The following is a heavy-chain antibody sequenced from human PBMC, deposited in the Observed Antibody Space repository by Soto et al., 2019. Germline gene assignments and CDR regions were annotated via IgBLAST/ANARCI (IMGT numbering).Heavy chain of an antibody. J-gene: IGHJ5*02. CDR2: IIPIFGTA. D-gene: IGHD3-10*01. CDR1: GGTFSSYA. V-gene: IGHV1-69*06. CDR3: ARDYYGSGSYEPFDP. Sequence: SVKVSCKASGGTFSSYAISWVRQAPGQGLDWMGGIIPIFGTANYAQKFQGRVTITADKYTSTAYMELSRLRSEDTAVYYCARDYYGSGSYEPFDPWGQGTLVTVSS.